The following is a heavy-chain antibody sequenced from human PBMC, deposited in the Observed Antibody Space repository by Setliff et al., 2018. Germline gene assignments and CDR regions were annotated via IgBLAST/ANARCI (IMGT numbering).Heavy chain of an antibody. Sequence: GASVKVSCKASGFSFTDYLMNWMRQAPEQGLEWMGRINLNTGNIFYAQEFQGRVTLTRDTSTSTAYMEPTGLRYDDTAIYYCARDPLGLEDITLFDYWGQGTRVTSPQ. J-gene: IGHJ4*02. D-gene: IGHD3-16*01. CDR2: INLNTGNI. CDR3: ARDPLGLEDITLFDY. CDR1: GFSFTDYL. V-gene: IGHV1-2*02.